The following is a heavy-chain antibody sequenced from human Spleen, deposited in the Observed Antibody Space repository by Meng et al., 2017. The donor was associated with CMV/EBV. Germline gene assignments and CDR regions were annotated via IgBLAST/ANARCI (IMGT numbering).Heavy chain of an antibody. J-gene: IGHJ4*02. CDR3: ARDGGRLLRSLELLLSPFHY. CDR1: GFTFSSYS. D-gene: IGHD3-3*01. Sequence: GESLKISCAASGFTFSSYSMNWVRQAPGKGLEWVSSISSSSSYIYYADSVKGRFTISRDNAKNSLYLQMNSLRADDSAVYYCARDGGRLLRSLELLLSPFHYWGQGTLVTVSS. V-gene: IGHV3-21*01. CDR2: ISSSSSYI.